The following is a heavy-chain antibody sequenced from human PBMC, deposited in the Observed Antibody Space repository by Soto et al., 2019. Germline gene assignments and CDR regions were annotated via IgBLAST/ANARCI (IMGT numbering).Heavy chain of an antibody. J-gene: IGHJ3*02. D-gene: IGHD2-15*01. V-gene: IGHV3-74*01. Sequence: EVQLVESGGGLVQPGGSLRLSCAASGFTFSNYWMHWVRQAPGKGLVWVSRIKSDGSSTNYADSVKGRFTISRDNAENTLYLQMSSLRAEDTAVYYCARPHCSSESCPNSLDIWGQGTMVTVSS. CDR3: ARPHCSSESCPNSLDI. CDR1: GFTFSNYW. CDR2: IKSDGSST.